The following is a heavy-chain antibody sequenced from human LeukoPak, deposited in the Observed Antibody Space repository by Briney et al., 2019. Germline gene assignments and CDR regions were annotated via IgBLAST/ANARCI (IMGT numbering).Heavy chain of an antibody. D-gene: IGHD6-6*01. CDR2: ISGSGGST. V-gene: IGHV3-23*01. CDR1: GFTFSSYA. J-gene: IGHJ5*02. Sequence: PGGSLRLSCAASGFTFSSYAMSWVRQAPGKGLEGVSAISGSGGSTYYADSVKGRFTISRDNSKNTLYLQMNSLKAEDTAVYYCANAPQYSSSKWFDPWGQGTLVTVSS. CDR3: ANAPQYSSSKWFDP.